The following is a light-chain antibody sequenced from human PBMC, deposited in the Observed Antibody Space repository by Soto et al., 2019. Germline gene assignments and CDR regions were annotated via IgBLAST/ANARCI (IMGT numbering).Light chain of an antibody. CDR2: EVS. CDR1: SSDVGGSKY. CDR3: SSYAGDNKWV. J-gene: IGLJ3*02. V-gene: IGLV2-8*01. Sequence: QSALTQPRSVSGSPGQSVTISCTGTSSDVGGSKYVSWYQQHPGKAPKVIIYEVSKWPSGVPDRFSGSKSGNTASLTVSGLQAEDEADYYCSSYAGDNKWVFGGGTKLTVL.